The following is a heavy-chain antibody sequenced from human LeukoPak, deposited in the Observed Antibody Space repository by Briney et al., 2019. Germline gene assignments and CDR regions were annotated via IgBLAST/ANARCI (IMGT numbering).Heavy chain of an antibody. CDR3: ARGRPNYYGMDV. CDR1: GGTFSSYA. Sequence: ASVKVSCKASGGTFSSYAISWVRQAPGQGLEWMGRIIPILNIANYAQKFQGRVTITADKSTTTACMELSRLRSEDTAVYYCARGRPNYYGMDVWGQGTTVTVSS. D-gene: IGHD6-25*01. V-gene: IGHV1-69*04. J-gene: IGHJ6*02. CDR2: IIPILNIA.